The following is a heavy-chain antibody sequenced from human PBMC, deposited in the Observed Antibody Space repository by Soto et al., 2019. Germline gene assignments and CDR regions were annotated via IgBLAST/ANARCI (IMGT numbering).Heavy chain of an antibody. CDR3: ARTSIDCSGGSCDRYFDY. D-gene: IGHD2-15*01. CDR2: INPNSGGT. V-gene: IGHV1-2*02. CDR1: GYTFTGYY. Sequence: ASVKVSCKASGYTFTGYYMHWVRQAPGQGLEWMGWINPNSGGTNYAQKFQGRVTMTRDTSISTAYMELSRLRSDDTAVYYCARTSIDCSGGSCDRYFDYWGQGTLVTVSS. J-gene: IGHJ4*02.